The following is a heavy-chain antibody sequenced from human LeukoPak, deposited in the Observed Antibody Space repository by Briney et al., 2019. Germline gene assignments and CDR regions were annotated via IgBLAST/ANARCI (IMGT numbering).Heavy chain of an antibody. V-gene: IGHV1-46*01. J-gene: IGHJ5*02. Sequence: ASVKVSCTASGYTFTSYYMHWVRQAPGQGLEWMGIINPSGGSTSYAQKFKGRVTMTRDMSTSTVYMELSSLRSEDTAVYYCARGGRITGTGDWFDPWGQGTLVTVSS. D-gene: IGHD1-20*01. CDR2: INPSGGST. CDR1: GYTFTSYY. CDR3: ARGGRITGTGDWFDP.